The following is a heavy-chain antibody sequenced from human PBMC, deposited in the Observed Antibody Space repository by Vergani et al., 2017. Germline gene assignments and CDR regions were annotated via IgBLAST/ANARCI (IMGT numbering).Heavy chain of an antibody. V-gene: IGHV5-51*01. CDR2: IYPGDSDT. Sequence: EVQPVQSGAEVKKPGESLKISCKGSGYSFTSYWIGWVRQMPGKGLEWMGIIYPGDSDTSYSPSFQGQVTISADKSISTAYLQWSSLKASDTAMYYCARRVRYYDSSGYYLDYWGQGTLVTVSS. CDR3: ARRVRYYDSSGYYLDY. CDR1: GYSFTSYW. D-gene: IGHD3-22*01. J-gene: IGHJ4*02.